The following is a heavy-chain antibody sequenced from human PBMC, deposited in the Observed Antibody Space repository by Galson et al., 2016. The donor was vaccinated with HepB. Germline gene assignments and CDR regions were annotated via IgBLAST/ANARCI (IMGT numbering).Heavy chain of an antibody. CDR3: ARLTPDGYNLYFDY. CDR1: SGSISTYY. J-gene: IGHJ4*02. Sequence: ETLSLTCSVSSGSISTYYWSWIRQPPGKGLEWIGTIFYSGNTYYNPSLKSRVTISVDTSKNQFSMKLTSVTAADTAIYYCARLTPDGYNLYFDYWGQGALVTVSS. D-gene: IGHD5-24*01. V-gene: IGHV4-59*04. CDR2: IFYSGNT.